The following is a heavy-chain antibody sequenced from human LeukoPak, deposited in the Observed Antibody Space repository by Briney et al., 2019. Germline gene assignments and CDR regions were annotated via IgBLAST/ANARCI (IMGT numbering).Heavy chain of an antibody. CDR3: ARGIGDYYDSSGYLGY. Sequence: GGSLRLSCAASGFTFSNAWMTWVRQAPGKGLEWVSVIYSGGSTYYADSVRGRFTISRDNSKNTLYLQMNSLRAEDTAVYYCARGIGDYYDSSGYLGYWGQGTLVTVSS. CDR1: GFTFSNAW. J-gene: IGHJ4*02. CDR2: IYSGGST. V-gene: IGHV3-66*01. D-gene: IGHD3-22*01.